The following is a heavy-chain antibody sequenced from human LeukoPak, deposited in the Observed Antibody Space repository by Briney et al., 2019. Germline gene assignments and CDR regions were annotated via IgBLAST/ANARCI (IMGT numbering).Heavy chain of an antibody. CDR2: ISAYSGNT. V-gene: IGHV1-18*01. D-gene: IGHD6-19*01. J-gene: IGHJ5*02. CDR3: ARDLGVAGNNWFDP. CDR1: GYTFTSYG. Sequence: ASVKVSCKASGYTFTSYGISWVRQAPGQGLEWMGWISAYSGNTNYAQKLQGRVTMTTDTSTSTAYMELRSLRSDDTAVYYCARDLGVAGNNWFDPWGQGTLVTVSS.